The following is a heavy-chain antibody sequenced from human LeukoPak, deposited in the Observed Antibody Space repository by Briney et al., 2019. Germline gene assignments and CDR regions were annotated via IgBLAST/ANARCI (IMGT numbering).Heavy chain of an antibody. J-gene: IGHJ4*02. Sequence: SETLSLTCTVSGGSISSHYWSWIRQPPGKGLEWIGYIYYSGSTNYNPSLKSRVTISVDTSKNQFSLKLSSVTAADTAVYYCARSPLRFLEYFDYWGQGTLATVSS. CDR1: GGSISSHY. D-gene: IGHD3-3*01. V-gene: IGHV4-59*11. CDR2: IYYSGST. CDR3: ARSPLRFLEYFDY.